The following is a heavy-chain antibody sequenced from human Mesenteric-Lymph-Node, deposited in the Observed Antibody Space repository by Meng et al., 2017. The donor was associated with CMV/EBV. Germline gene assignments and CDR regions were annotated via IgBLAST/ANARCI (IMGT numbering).Heavy chain of an antibody. V-gene: IGHV4-61*01. CDR2: IYYSGST. J-gene: IGHJ4*02. CDR1: GGSVSSGSYY. D-gene: IGHD1-1*01. CDR3: ARTGTEAY. Sequence: GSLRLSCTVSGGSVSSGSYYWSWIRQPPGKGLEWIGYIYYSGSTNYNPSLKSRVTISVDTSKNQFSLKLSSVTAADTAVYYCARTGTEAYWGQGTLVTVSS.